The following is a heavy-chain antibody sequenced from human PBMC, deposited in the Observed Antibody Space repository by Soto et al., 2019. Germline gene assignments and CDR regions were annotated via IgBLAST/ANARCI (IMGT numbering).Heavy chain of an antibody. CDR3: AKPPITIFGLANSFFDS. Sequence: EVQLLESGGGLVQPGGSLRLSCAASGFTFSSYAMNWVRQAPGRGLEWVSGITGSGSNTYYADSVKGRFTISRENSKNTLDLQMNSLRAEDTAVYYCAKPPITIFGLANSFFDSWGQGALVTVSS. CDR1: GFTFSSYA. CDR2: ITGSGSNT. J-gene: IGHJ4*02. V-gene: IGHV3-23*01. D-gene: IGHD3-3*01.